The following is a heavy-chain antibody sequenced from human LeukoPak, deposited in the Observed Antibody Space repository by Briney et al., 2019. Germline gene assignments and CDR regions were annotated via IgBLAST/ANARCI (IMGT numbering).Heavy chain of an antibody. J-gene: IGHJ4*02. V-gene: IGHV1-69*06. CDR3: ARRYGSGSYSSYYFDY. CDR1: GGTFSSYA. Sequence: ASVKVSCKASGGTFSSYAISWVRQAPGQGLEWMGGIIPIFGTANYAQKFQGRVTITADKSTSTAYMELSSLRSEDTAVYYCARRYGSGSYSSYYFDYWGQGTLVTVSS. D-gene: IGHD3-10*01. CDR2: IIPIFGTA.